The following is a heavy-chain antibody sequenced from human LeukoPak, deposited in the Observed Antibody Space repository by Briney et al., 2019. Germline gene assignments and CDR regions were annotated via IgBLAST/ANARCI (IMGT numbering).Heavy chain of an antibody. CDR2: IYHTGKT. Sequence: PSETLSLTWTVSRGSITSTNHYWAWIRQPPGKALEWIGSIYHTGKTFYNPSLKSRLSMSIDTSKSQFSLSLRSATAADTALYFCARVVSGIQFDLWGQGTLVTVSS. D-gene: IGHD6-13*01. J-gene: IGHJ5*02. CDR1: RGSITSTNHY. V-gene: IGHV4-39*07. CDR3: ARVVSGIQFDL.